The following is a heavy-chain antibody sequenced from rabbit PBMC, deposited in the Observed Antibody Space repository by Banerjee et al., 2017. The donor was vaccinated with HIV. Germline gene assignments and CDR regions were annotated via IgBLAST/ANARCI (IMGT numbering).Heavy chain of an antibody. D-gene: IGHD2-1*01. V-gene: IGHV1S40*01. CDR3: AREESDGGGHLKL. CDR1: GFDFSSSHY. CDR2: IYTGGGNT. Sequence: QSLEESGGDLVTPGASLTLTCKASGFDFSSSHYMCWVRQAPGRGLEWIGCIYTGGGNTAYASGAKGRFTISKTSSPTVTLQMTSLTAADTATYFCAREESDGGGHLKLWGPGTLVTVS. J-gene: IGHJ6*01.